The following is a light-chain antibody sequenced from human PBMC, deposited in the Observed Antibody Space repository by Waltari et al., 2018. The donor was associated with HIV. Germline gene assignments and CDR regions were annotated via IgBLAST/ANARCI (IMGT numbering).Light chain of an antibody. CDR1: SSDVGGYNY. V-gene: IGLV2-11*01. CDR2: DVS. CDR3: CSYAGSYPVV. J-gene: IGLJ3*02. Sequence: QSALTQPRSVSGSPGQSVTIPCTGTSSDVGGYNYVPWYQQNPGKAPKFIIYDVSKRPSGVPDRFSGSKSGNTASLTISGLQAEDEADYYCCSYAGSYPVVFGGGTKLTVL.